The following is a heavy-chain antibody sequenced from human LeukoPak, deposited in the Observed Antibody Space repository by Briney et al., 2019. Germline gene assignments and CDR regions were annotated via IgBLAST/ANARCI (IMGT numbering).Heavy chain of an antibody. CDR3: ARDHPQIFDI. J-gene: IGHJ3*02. V-gene: IGHV1-18*01. CDR1: GYTFSSYG. CDR2: ITAHNGNT. Sequence: GASVKVSCKASGYTFSSYGITWVRQAPGQGLEWMGWITAHNGNTNYAQKLQGRLTMTTDTSTGTAYMELRSLRYDDTAVYYCARDHPQIFDIWGQGTMVTVSS.